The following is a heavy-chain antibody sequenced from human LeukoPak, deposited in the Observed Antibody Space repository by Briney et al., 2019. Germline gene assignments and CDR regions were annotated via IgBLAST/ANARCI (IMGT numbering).Heavy chain of an antibody. CDR2: IKQDGSEK. J-gene: IGHJ5*02. CDR1: GFTFSSYW. CDR3: ARAPLPRNYVDWFDP. D-gene: IGHD1-7*01. Sequence: GGSLRLSCAASGFTFSSYWMSWVRQAPGNGLEWVANIKQDGSEKYYVDSVKGRFTISRDNAKNSLYLQMNSLRAEDTAVYYCARAPLPRNYVDWFDPWGQGTLVTVSS. V-gene: IGHV3-7*01.